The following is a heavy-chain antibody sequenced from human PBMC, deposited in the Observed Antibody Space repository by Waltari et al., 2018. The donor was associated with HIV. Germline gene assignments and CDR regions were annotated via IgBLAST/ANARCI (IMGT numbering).Heavy chain of an antibody. CDR2: IYYSGST. CDR1: GRHISSSSYY. V-gene: IGHV4-39*01. Sequence: QLQLQESGPGLVKPSETLSLTCTVSGRHISSSSYYWGWIRQATGKGLEWIGSIYYSGSTYYNPSLKSRVTISVDTSKNQFSLKLSSVTAADTAVYHCVRHGGGWAPGGFDYWGQGTLVTVSS. J-gene: IGHJ4*02. CDR3: VRHGGGWAPGGFDY. D-gene: IGHD6-19*01.